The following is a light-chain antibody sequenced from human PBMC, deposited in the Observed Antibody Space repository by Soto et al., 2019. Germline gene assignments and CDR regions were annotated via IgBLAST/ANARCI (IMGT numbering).Light chain of an antibody. J-gene: IGLJ1*01. CDR3: SSYTSSSSYV. V-gene: IGLV2-14*01. CDR1: SSDVGSYNY. Sequence: QSALTQPASVSGSPGQSITISCTGTSSDVGSYNYVSWYQQHPGKAPKLMIYDVSNRPSGVSNRFSCSKSGNTASLTISGLQAEDEADYYCSSYTSSSSYVFGTGTKLTVL. CDR2: DVS.